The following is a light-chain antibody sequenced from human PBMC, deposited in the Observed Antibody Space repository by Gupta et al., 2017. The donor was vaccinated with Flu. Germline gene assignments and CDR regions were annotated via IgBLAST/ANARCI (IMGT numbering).Light chain of an antibody. CDR2: LGS. J-gene: IGKJ4*01. V-gene: IGKV2-28*01. CDR1: QTLLHTDGYNY. CDR3: MQTLRLLT. Sequence: DIVMTQSPLSLTVSPGAPASISCRSSQTLLHTDGYNYLDWYLQRPGQSPQLVIYLGSKRASGVPDRLSGSGSGTDFTLKISRVEAEVVGVSYCMQTLRLLTFGGGTKVEI.